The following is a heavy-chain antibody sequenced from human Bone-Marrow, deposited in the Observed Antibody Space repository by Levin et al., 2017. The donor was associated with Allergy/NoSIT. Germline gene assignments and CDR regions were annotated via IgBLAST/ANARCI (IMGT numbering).Heavy chain of an antibody. CDR3: ARGLGGYNYLKTLDY. D-gene: IGHD5-24*01. CDR1: GFTFDSYV. CDR2: TSYDEVDK. Sequence: QTGGSLRLSCAASGFTFDSYVMVWVRQAPGKGLEWVALTSYDEVDKYYADSVKGRFTISRDNSKNTLYLQMNSLRPDDTAVYFCARGLGGYNYLKTLDYWGQGNLVTVSS. J-gene: IGHJ4*02. V-gene: IGHV3-30*04.